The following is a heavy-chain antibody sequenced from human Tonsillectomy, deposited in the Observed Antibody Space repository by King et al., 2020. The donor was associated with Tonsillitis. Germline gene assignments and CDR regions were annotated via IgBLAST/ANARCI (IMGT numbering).Heavy chain of an antibody. D-gene: IGHD1-20*01. CDR2: ISSSSSYT. V-gene: IGHV3-11*06. CDR1: GFTFSDCY. J-gene: IGHJ3*02. Sequence: VQLVESGGGLVKPGGSLRLSCAASGFTFSDCYMSWIRQAPGKGLEWVSYISSSSSYTNYADSVKGRFTISRDNAKNSLYLQMNSLRADDTAVYYCARYLYNWNDGPAFDIWGQGTMVTVSS. CDR3: ARYLYNWNDGPAFDI.